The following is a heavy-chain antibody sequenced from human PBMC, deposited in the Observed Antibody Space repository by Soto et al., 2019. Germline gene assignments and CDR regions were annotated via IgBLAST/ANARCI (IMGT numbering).Heavy chain of an antibody. CDR3: ATQTRYCSGGRCHGWWFDP. J-gene: IGHJ5*02. Sequence: QLQLQESGPGLVKPSETLSLTCTVSGGSISSSSYYWGWSRQPPGKGLEWIGSIYYSGSTYYNPSLESRVTISVDTSKNQFSLKLSSVTAADTAVYYCATQTRYCSGGRCHGWWFDPWGQGTLVTVSS. CDR1: GGSISSSSYY. CDR2: IYYSGST. V-gene: IGHV4-39*01. D-gene: IGHD2-15*01.